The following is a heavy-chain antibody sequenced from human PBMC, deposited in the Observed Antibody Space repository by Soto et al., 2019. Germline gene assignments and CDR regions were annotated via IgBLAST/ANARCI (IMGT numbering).Heavy chain of an antibody. J-gene: IGHJ6*03. CDR1: GYSFTSYW. CDR3: ATQRGYSYGYGDYYYYYYMDV. V-gene: IGHV5-51*01. D-gene: IGHD5-18*01. CDR2: IYPGDSDT. Sequence: GESLKISCKGSGYSFTSYWIGWVRQMPGKGLEWMGIIYPGDSDTRYSPSFQGQVTISADKSISTAYLQWSSLKASDTAMYYCATQRGYSYGYGDYYYYYYMDVWGKGTTVTVSS.